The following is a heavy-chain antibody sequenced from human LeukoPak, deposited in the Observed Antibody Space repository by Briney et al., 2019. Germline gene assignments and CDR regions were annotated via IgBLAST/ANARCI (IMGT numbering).Heavy chain of an antibody. CDR2: INHSGST. CDR3: ARDKGTSYLSSFDY. J-gene: IGHJ4*02. V-gene: IGHV4-34*01. Sequence: SETLSLTCAVYGGSFSGYYWSWIRQPPGKGLEWIGEINHSGSTNYNPSLKSRVTISVDTSKNQFSLKLSSVTAADTAVYYCARDKGTSYLSSFDYWGQGTLVTVSS. CDR1: GGSFSGYY. D-gene: IGHD6-6*01.